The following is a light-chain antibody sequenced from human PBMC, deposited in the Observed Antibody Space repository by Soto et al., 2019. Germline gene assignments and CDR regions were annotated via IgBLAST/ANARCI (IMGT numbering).Light chain of an antibody. CDR3: LQNHNYPRT. CDR2: GAS. Sequence: AIQITPSPSSLSASVGDRVTITCRASQDISDDVGWYQQTPGKAPKLLISGASRLQSGVPSRFSGSGSGAAFTLTITSLRPEDSATYYCLQNHNYPRTFGQGTKVDIK. V-gene: IGKV1-6*01. J-gene: IGKJ1*01. CDR1: QDISDD.